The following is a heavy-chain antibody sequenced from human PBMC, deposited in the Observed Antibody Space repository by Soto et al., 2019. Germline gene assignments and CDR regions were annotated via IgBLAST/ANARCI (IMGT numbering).Heavy chain of an antibody. CDR2: INAGNGNT. CDR1: GYTFTSYA. V-gene: IGHV1-3*01. J-gene: IGHJ4*02. D-gene: IGHD3-22*01. CDR3: ARALSYYDSSGYHY. Sequence: GASVKVSCKASGYTFTSYAMHWVRQAPGQRLEWMGWINAGNGNTKYSQKFQGRVTITRDTSASTAYMELSSLRSEDTAVYYCARALSYYDSSGYHYWGQGTLVTVSP.